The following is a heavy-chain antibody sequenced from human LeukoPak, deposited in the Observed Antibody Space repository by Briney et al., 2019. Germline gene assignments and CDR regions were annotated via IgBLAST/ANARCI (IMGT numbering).Heavy chain of an antibody. CDR3: ARVRGGSSWYRGDYYYYMDV. CDR2: IKQDGSEK. J-gene: IGHJ6*03. D-gene: IGHD6-13*01. V-gene: IGHV3-7*03. CDR1: GFTFSSYW. Sequence: GGSLRLSCAAPGFTFSSYWMSWVRQAPGKGLEWVANIKQDGSEKYYVDSVKGRFTISRDNAKNSLYLQMNSLRAEDTAVYYCARVRGGSSWYRGDYYYYMDVWGKGTTVTISS.